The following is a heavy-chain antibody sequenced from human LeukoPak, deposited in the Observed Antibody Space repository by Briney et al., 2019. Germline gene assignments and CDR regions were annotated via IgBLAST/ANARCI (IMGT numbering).Heavy chain of an antibody. Sequence: SQTLSLTCTVSGGSISSGGYYWSWIRQPPGKGLEWIGYIYYSGSTNYNPSLKSRVTISVDTSKNQFSLKLSSVTAADTAVYYCARVPKVGATRMTFDIWGQGTMVTVSS. V-gene: IGHV4-61*08. D-gene: IGHD1-26*01. CDR3: ARVPKVGATRMTFDI. J-gene: IGHJ3*02. CDR1: GGSISSGGYY. CDR2: IYYSGST.